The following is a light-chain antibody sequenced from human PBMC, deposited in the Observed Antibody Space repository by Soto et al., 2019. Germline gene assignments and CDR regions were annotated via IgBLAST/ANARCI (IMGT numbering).Light chain of an antibody. Sequence: EIALTQSPGTLSLSPGERATLSCRASQSVSSIYLAWYQQKPGQAHRLLIYDVSSRATGIPDRFSGSGSGTDFTLTISRLEPEDFAVYYCQQSGSSPGTFGQGTKVEIK. J-gene: IGKJ1*01. CDR2: DVS. V-gene: IGKV3-20*01. CDR1: QSVSSIY. CDR3: QQSGSSPGT.